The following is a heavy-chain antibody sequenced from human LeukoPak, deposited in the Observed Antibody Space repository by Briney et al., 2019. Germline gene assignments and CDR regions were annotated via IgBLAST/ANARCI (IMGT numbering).Heavy chain of an antibody. D-gene: IGHD1-26*01. CDR3: ASRVSGSSTFDY. CDR1: GGSISSYY. J-gene: IGHJ4*02. Sequence: PSETLSLTCTVSGGSISSYYWSWLRHPPGKGLERIGYIYYSESTNYNPSLKSRVTISVDTSKNQFSLKLSSVTAADTAVYYCASRVSGSSTFDYWGQGTLVTVSS. CDR2: IYYSEST. V-gene: IGHV4-59*01.